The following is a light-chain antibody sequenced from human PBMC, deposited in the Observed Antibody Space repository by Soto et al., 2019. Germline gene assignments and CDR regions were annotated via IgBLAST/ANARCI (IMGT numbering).Light chain of an antibody. Sequence: QSVLTQPPSVSGAPGQRVTISCTGSSSNIGAGYDVHWYQHFPGTAPKLLIYGNSNRPSGVPDRFSGSKSGTSASLAITGLQAEDEADYYCQSYDSSLSGYVFGTGTKLTVL. CDR2: GNS. V-gene: IGLV1-40*01. CDR3: QSYDSSLSGYV. CDR1: SSNIGAGYD. J-gene: IGLJ1*01.